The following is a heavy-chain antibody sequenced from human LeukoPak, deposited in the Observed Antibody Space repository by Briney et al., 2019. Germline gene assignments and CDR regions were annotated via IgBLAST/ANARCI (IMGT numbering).Heavy chain of an antibody. D-gene: IGHD3-10*01. CDR1: GFTFCSYW. CDR3: VAMVRGVITYYFDY. CDR2: IKQDGSEK. V-gene: IGHV3-7*01. J-gene: IGHJ4*02. Sequence: PGGSLRLSCAAPGFTFCSYWMRWVRQAPGKGLERVANIKQDGSEKYYVDSVTGRFTISRDNAKNSLYLQMNSLRAEDTAVYYCVAMVRGVITYYFDYWGQGTLVTVSS.